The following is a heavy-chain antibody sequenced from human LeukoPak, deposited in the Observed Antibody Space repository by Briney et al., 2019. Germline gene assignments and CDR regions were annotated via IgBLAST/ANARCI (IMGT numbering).Heavy chain of an antibody. J-gene: IGHJ4*02. V-gene: IGHV4-31*03. D-gene: IGHD2-21*01. CDR3: ARKRNSSPFVFDY. CDR2: IYYSGST. CDR1: GGSISSGGYY. Sequence: SQTLSLTCTVSGGSISSGGYYWSWIRQHPGKGLEWIGYIYYSGSTYYNPSLKSRVTISVDTSKNQFSLKLSSVTAADTAVYYRARKRNSSPFVFDYWGQGTLVTVSS.